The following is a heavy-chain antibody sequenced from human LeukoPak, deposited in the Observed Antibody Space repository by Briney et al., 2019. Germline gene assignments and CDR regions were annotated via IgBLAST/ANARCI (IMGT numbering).Heavy chain of an antibody. Sequence: LXLXXTVXXGSIXSXXWSWIRQPAGKXLEXXXRIYTSGSTNYNPSLKSRVTMSVDTSKNQFSLKLSSVTAADTAVYYCAREDRAGDTNRPFDYWGQGTLVTVSS. V-gene: IGHV4-4*07. J-gene: IGHJ4*02. D-gene: IGHD1-26*01. CDR2: IYTSGST. CDR3: AREDRAGDTNRPFDY. CDR1: XGSIXSXX.